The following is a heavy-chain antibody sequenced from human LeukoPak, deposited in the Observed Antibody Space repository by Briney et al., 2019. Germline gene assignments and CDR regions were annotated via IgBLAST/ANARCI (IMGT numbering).Heavy chain of an antibody. J-gene: IGHJ4*02. CDR2: IYYSGST. D-gene: IGHD3-3*01. V-gene: IGHV4-59*01. Sequence: SETLPLTCTVSGGSISSYYWSWIRQPPGKGLEWIGYIYYSGSTNYNPSLKSRVTISLDTSKNQFSLKLSSVTAADTAVYYCARGGQYYDFWSGYRYYFDYWGQGTLVTVSS. CDR3: ARGGQYYDFWSGYRYYFDY. CDR1: GGSISSYY.